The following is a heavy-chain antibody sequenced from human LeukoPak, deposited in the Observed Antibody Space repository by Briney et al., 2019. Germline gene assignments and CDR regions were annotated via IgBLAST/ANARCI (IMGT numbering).Heavy chain of an antibody. Sequence: GGSLRLSCAASGFTFSSYAMSWVRQAPGKGLEWVSAISGSGGSTYYADSVKGRFTISRDNSKNTLYLQMNSLRAEDTAVYYCAKVSYSVRYGGYGYFAYWGQGTLVTVSS. J-gene: IGHJ4*02. CDR1: GFTFSSYA. D-gene: IGHD5-12*01. CDR2: ISGSGGST. V-gene: IGHV3-23*01. CDR3: AKVSYSVRYGGYGYFAY.